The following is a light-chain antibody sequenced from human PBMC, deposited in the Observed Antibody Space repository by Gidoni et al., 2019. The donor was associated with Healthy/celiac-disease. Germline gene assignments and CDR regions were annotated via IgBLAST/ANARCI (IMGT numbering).Light chain of an antibody. J-gene: IGKJ1*01. CDR1: QNISNY. CDR3: QRSYNAWT. CDR2: AAS. Sequence: DIQMTQSPSSLSASVGDRVTITCRASQNISNYLNWYQQKPGKAPNLLIYAASSLQSGVPSRLSGSGSGTDFTLTISSLQPEDFATYYWQRSYNAWTFGQGTRVEIK. V-gene: IGKV1-39*01.